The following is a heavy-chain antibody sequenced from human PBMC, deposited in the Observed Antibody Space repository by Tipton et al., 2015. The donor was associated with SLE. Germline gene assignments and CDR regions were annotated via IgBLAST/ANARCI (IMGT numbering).Heavy chain of an antibody. CDR2: VSYGGTT. D-gene: IGHD2-2*01. CDR3: ATSPLTL. J-gene: IGHJ4*02. Sequence: TLSLTCSVSGGSIKSASHYWAWIRQPPGKGLEWIGTVSYGGTTHYNPSLKSRVTISVITSKNQFSLKVNSVTAADTAVYYCATSPLTLWGQGTLVTVSS. V-gene: IGHV4-39*01. CDR1: GGSIKSASHY.